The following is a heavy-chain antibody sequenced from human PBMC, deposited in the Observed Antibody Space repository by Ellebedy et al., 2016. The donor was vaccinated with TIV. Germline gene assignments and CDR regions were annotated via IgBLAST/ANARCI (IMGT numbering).Heavy chain of an antibody. V-gene: IGHV3-21*01. CDR1: GFTFSTYS. J-gene: IGHJ6*02. CDR2: ISSSSNYI. D-gene: IGHD1-26*01. CDR3: ARDPGGGSYSQINYYYGMDV. Sequence: GGSLRLSXAASGFTFSTYSMNWVRQAPGKGLEWVSSISSSSNYIYYADSVKGRFTISRDNAKNSLYLQMNSLRAEDTAVYYWARDPGGGSYSQINYYYGMDVWGRGTTVTVSS.